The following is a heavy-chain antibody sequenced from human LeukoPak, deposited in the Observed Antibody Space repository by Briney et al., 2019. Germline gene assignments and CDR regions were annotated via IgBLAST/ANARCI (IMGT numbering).Heavy chain of an antibody. V-gene: IGHV3-21*01. CDR1: GFTFSSYS. CDR2: ISSSSSYI. CDR3: AREEAPGYCSGGSCYNDAFDI. Sequence: GGSLRLSCAASGFTFSSYSMNWVRQAPGKGLEWVSSISSSSSYIYYADSVKGRFTISRDNAKNSLYLQMNSLRAEDTAVYYCAREEAPGYCSGGSCYNDAFDIWGQGTVVTVSS. J-gene: IGHJ3*02. D-gene: IGHD2-15*01.